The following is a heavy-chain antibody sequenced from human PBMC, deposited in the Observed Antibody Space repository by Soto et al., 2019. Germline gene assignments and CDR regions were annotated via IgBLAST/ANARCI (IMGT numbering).Heavy chain of an antibody. CDR2: ISSSGNII. CDR3: AKMSSENYYDPVFS. Sequence: VQLVESGGGLVKTGGSLRIVCEAYGFTFSDYYMSWVRQAPGKGLEWVSYISSSGNIIYYADSVKGRFTISRDNAKNSVYLQMNSLRAEDTALYFCAKMSSENYYDPVFSWGQGTLVTVSS. J-gene: IGHJ4*02. V-gene: IGHV3-11*01. CDR1: GFTFSDYY. D-gene: IGHD3-22*01.